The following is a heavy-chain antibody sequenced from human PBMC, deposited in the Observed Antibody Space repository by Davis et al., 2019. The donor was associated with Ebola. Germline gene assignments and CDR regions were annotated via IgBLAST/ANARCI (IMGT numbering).Heavy chain of an antibody. Sequence: SLKISCAASGFTFSGSAMHWVRQAPGKGLEWVSYISSSGSTIYYADSVKGRFTISRDNAKNSLYLQMNSLRAEDTAVYYCARDCSSTSCYEYYYGMDVWGQGTTVTVSS. CDR2: ISSSGSTI. D-gene: IGHD2-2*01. V-gene: IGHV3-48*03. CDR3: ARDCSSTSCYEYYYGMDV. J-gene: IGHJ6*02. CDR1: GFTFSGSA.